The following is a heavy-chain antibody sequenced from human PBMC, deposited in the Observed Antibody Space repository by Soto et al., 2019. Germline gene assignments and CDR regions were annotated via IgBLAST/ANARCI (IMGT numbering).Heavy chain of an antibody. D-gene: IGHD3-10*01. J-gene: IGHJ6*03. V-gene: IGHV3-9*01. CDR2: ITWSSDSM. CDR3: AKEDSGFSGDMDV. Sequence: EVQLVESGGGLVQPGRSLRLSCVASGFTFYNHGMNWVRQAPGRGLEWVSGITWSSDSMGYADSVKGRFTISRDNAKNSLYLQMNSLRPEDTALYYCAKEDSGFSGDMDVWGKGTTVTVSS. CDR1: GFTFYNHG.